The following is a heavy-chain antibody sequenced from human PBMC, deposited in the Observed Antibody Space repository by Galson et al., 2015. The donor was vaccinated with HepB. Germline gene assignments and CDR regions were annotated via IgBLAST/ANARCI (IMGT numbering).Heavy chain of an antibody. V-gene: IGHV1-3*01. CDR2: INAGNGNT. Sequence: SVKVSCKASGYTFTSYAMHWVRQAPGQRLEWMGWINAGNGNTKYSQKFQGRVTITRDTSASTAYMELSSLRSEDTAVYYCARDFSGFGNLFDYWGQGTLVTVSS. J-gene: IGHJ4*02. D-gene: IGHD1-14*01. CDR3: ARDFSGFGNLFDY. CDR1: GYTFTSYA.